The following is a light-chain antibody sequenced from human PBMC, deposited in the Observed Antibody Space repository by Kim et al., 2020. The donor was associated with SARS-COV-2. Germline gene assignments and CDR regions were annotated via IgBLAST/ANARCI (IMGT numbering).Light chain of an antibody. CDR2: LGS. V-gene: IGKV2-28*01. J-gene: IGKJ4*01. Sequence: GYTYLDWYLQKPGQSPQVLIYLGSDRASGVPDRFSGSGSGTEFTLKISRVEAEDVGVYYCMQALQTPLTFGGGTKVDIK. CDR3: MQALQTPLT. CDR1: GYTY.